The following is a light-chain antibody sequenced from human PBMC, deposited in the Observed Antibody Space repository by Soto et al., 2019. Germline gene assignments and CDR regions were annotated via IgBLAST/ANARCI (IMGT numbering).Light chain of an antibody. CDR3: IQGTHWPYT. Sequence: DVVMTQSPLSLPVTLGQPASISCRSSQSLVYSDGNTFLNWFQHRPGQSPRRLIYKVSNRYSGVPDRFRGSGSGTDFTLKISRVEAEDVGVYYCIQGTHWPYTFGQGTKLEIK. V-gene: IGKV2-30*01. CDR2: KVS. J-gene: IGKJ2*01. CDR1: QSLVYSDGNTF.